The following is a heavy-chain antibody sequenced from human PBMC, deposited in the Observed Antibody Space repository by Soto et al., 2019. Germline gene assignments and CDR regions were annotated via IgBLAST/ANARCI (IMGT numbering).Heavy chain of an antibody. CDR2: INPNSGGT. CDR3: ARSLIAAAGPLDY. D-gene: IGHD6-13*01. CDR1: GYTFTGYY. V-gene: IGHV1-2*04. J-gene: IGHJ4*02. Sequence: PRASVKVSCKASGYTFTGYYMHWVRQAPGQGLEWMGWINPNSGGTNYAQKFQGWVTMTRDTSISTAYMELSRLRSDDTAVYYCARSLIAAAGPLDYWGQGTLVTVSS.